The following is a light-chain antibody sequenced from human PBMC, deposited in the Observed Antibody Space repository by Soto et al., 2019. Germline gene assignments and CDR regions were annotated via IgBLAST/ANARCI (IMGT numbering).Light chain of an antibody. V-gene: IGLV2-14*01. Sequence: QSALTQPASASGSPGQSITISCTGSSSDVGGYNYVSWYQQHPGKAPKLMIYEVSNRPSGVPDRFSGSKSGNTASLTISGLQAEDEADYYCSLYTSSSTVAFGGGTKLTVL. CDR2: EVS. CDR1: SSDVGGYNY. J-gene: IGLJ2*01. CDR3: SLYTSSSTVA.